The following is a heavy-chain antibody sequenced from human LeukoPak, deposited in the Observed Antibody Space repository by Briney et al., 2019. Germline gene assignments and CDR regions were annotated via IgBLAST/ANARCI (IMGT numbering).Heavy chain of an antibody. D-gene: IGHD6-6*01. CDR3: ARHGYSRSAGDY. Sequence: PSQTLSLTRAASGYSASSGYYWGWLRQPPGKGLAWLGNISHSGSTYYKPSLTTRSTISVDTSKNQFPPKPDSVAADVTASYYPARHGYSRSAGDYWGQGTLVTVS. V-gene: IGHV4-38-2*01. CDR2: ISHSGST. J-gene: IGHJ4*02. CDR1: GYSASSGYY.